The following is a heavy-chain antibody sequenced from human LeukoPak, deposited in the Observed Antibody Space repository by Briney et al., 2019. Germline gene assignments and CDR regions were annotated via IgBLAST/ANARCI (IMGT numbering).Heavy chain of an antibody. D-gene: IGHD2-15*01. V-gene: IGHV3-30*18. Sequence: GGSLRLSCAASGFTFSSYGMHWVRQAPGKGLEWVAVISYDGSNKYYADSVKGRFTISRDNSKNTLYLQMNSLRAEDTAVYYCAKTPRRGGMGVYYFDYWGQGTLVTVSS. J-gene: IGHJ4*02. CDR1: GFTFSSYG. CDR2: ISYDGSNK. CDR3: AKTPRRGGMGVYYFDY.